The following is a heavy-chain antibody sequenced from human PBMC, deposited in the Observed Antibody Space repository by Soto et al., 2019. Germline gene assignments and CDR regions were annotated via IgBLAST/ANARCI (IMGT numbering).Heavy chain of an antibody. D-gene: IGHD3-10*01. Sequence: SETLSLTCAVYGGSFSGYYWSWIRQPPGKGLEWIGEINHSGSTNYNPSLKSRVTISVDTSKNQFSLKPSSVTAADTAVYYCARGRFTMVRRGYPARYFDYWGQGTLVTVSS. V-gene: IGHV4-34*01. CDR2: INHSGST. CDR1: GGSFSGYY. CDR3: ARGRFTMVRRGYPARYFDY. J-gene: IGHJ4*02.